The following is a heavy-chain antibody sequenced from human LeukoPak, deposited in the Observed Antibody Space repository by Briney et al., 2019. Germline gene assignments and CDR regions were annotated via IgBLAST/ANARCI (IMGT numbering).Heavy chain of an antibody. CDR3: ARVRSGTWNGYEY. V-gene: IGHV3-74*01. D-gene: IGHD3-3*01. CDR1: GFIFSSYW. J-gene: IGHJ4*02. Sequence: GGSLRLSCAASGFIFSSYWMHWFRQGPGKGLVWVSRISTDGSSTSYADSVKGRFTISRDNAKNTLYLQMDSLRAEDSAVYYCARVRSGTWNGYEYWGQGTLVTVSS. CDR2: ISTDGSST.